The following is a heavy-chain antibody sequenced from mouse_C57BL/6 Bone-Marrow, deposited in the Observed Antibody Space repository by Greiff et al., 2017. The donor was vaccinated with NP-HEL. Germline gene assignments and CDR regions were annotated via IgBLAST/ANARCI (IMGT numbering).Heavy chain of an antibody. V-gene: IGHV1-15*01. CDR3: TRARSVYEYGEAMDY. J-gene: IGHJ4*01. CDR1: GYTFTDYE. D-gene: IGHD2-4*01. Sequence: QVQLQQSGAELVRPGASVTLSCKASGYTFTDYEMHWVKQTPVHGLEWIGAIDPETGGTAYHQKFKGKAILTADKSSSTAYMELRSLTSDYSAFYYCTRARSVYEYGEAMDYWGQGTSVTVSS. CDR2: IDPETGGT.